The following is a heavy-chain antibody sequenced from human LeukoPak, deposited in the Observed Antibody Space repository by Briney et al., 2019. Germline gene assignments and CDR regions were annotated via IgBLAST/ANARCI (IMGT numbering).Heavy chain of an antibody. V-gene: IGHV4-61*02. D-gene: IGHD2-21*01. J-gene: IGHJ4*02. CDR2: IYTSGST. CDR1: GGSISSGTDY. CDR3: ARSLVKYYFDY. Sequence: KSSQTLSLTCTVSGGSISSGTDYWSWIRQPAGKGLEWIGRIYTSGSTNYNPSLKSRVTISVDTSKNQFSLKLSSVTAADTAVYYCARSLVKYYFDYWGQGTLVTVSS.